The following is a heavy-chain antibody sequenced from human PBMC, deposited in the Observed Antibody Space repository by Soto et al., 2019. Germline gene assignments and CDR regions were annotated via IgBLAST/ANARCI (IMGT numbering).Heavy chain of an antibody. CDR1: GYTFTSYA. CDR2: INAGNGNT. J-gene: IGHJ6*02. V-gene: IGHV1-3*01. Sequence: TSVKVSCKASGYTFTSYAMHWERQAPGQRLEWMGWINAGNGNTKYSQKFQGRVTITRDTSASTADRELSSLRSEDTAVYYCAGPRNYAFWSGYAHRYDGMDIWSQGTKLTVSS. D-gene: IGHD3-3*01. CDR3: AGPRNYAFWSGYAHRYDGMDI.